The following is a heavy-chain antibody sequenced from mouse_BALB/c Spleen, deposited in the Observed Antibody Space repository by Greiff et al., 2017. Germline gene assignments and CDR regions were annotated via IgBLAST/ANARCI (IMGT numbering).Heavy chain of an antibody. Sequence: EVKLQESGPGLVKPSQSLSLTCTVTGYSITSDYAWNWIRQFPGNKLEWMGYISYSGSTSYNPSLKSRISITRDTSKNQFFLQLNSVTTEDTATYYCARTRYGSSYVGYYFDYWGQGTTLTVSS. J-gene: IGHJ2*01. V-gene: IGHV3-2*02. CDR1: GYSITSDYA. D-gene: IGHD1-1*01. CDR3: ARTRYGSSYVGYYFDY. CDR2: ISYSGST.